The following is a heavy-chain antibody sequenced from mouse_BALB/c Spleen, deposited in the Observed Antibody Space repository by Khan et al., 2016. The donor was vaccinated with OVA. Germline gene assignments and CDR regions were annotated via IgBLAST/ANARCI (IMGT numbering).Heavy chain of an antibody. V-gene: IGHV1S136*01. Sequence: EVELVESGPDLVKPGASVRMSCKASGYTFTSYVIHWLRQKPGQGLEWIGYIYPFNDDTKYNEKFKGKATLTSDKSSSTAYMELSSLTSEDSAVYYCAKNYRYDVYLDYWGQGTTLTVSS. D-gene: IGHD2-14*01. CDR3: AKNYRYDVYLDY. CDR1: GYTFTSYV. CDR2: IYPFNDDT. J-gene: IGHJ2*01.